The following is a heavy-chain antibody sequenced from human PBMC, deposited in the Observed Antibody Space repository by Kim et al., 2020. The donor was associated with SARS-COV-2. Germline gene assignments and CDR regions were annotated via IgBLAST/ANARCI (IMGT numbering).Heavy chain of an antibody. Sequence: GGSLRLSCEASGFTFTSYWMSWVRQAPGKWLEWVANMKEDGSEKYYVDSVKGRFTISRDNAKNSLYLQMNSLRAEDTAVYYCARDDSSGYYYFDYWGQGT. CDR3: ARDDSSGYYYFDY. CDR1: GFTFTSYW. D-gene: IGHD3-22*01. V-gene: IGHV3-7*01. CDR2: MKEDGSEK. J-gene: IGHJ4*02.